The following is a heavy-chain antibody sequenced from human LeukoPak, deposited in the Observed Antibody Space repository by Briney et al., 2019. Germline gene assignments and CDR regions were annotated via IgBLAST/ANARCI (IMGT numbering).Heavy chain of an antibody. J-gene: IGHJ4*02. CDR1: GFTFSRSA. V-gene: IGHV3-23*01. Sequence: GGSLRLSCAASGFTFSRSAMTWVRQGPGTGLEFVASIIYSGGATYYAASVKGRFTISRDNSKNTLYLQMNSLRAEDTALYYCAKDGLYYDGSEHVYYFDSWGQGTLVTVSS. D-gene: IGHD3-22*01. CDR2: IIYSGGAT. CDR3: AKDGLYYDGSEHVYYFDS.